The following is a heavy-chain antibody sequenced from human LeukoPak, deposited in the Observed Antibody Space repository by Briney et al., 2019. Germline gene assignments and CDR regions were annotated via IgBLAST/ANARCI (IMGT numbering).Heavy chain of an antibody. CDR3: TRDRTGDRTDAFDI. CDR2: IRSKAYGGTT. D-gene: IGHD7-27*01. V-gene: IGHV3-49*03. J-gene: IGHJ3*02. Sequence: PGGSLRLSCPASGFTFGDYAMSWFRQAPGKGLEWVGFIRSKAYGGTTEYAASVKGRFTISRDDSKSIAYLQVNSLKTEDTAVYYCTRDRTGDRTDAFDIWGRGTMVTVSS. CDR1: GFTFGDYA.